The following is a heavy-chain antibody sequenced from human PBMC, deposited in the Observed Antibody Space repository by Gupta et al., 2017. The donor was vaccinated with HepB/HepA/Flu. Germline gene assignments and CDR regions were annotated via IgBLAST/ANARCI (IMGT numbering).Heavy chain of an antibody. CDR2: MYSRGKT. V-gene: IGHV3-66*01. CDR1: GFTVSETY. Sequence: AASGFTVSETYMTWVRQTPGKGLGWVSVMYSRGKTNYADSVKGRFTMSRDNSKNTVYLQMNSLRAEDTAVYFCASYGGDFNGIDVWGQGTTVTVSS. J-gene: IGHJ6*02. D-gene: IGHD3-10*01. CDR3: ASYGGDFNGIDV.